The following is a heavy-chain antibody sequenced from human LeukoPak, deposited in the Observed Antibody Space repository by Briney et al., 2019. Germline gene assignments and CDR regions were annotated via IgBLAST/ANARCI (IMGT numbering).Heavy chain of an antibody. Sequence: GGSLRLSCVTSGFTFSNHAMTWVCQAPGKGLGWVAIISGDGGATVYPDSVKGRFTISRDSSKSTVFLQMNSLRDDDTAVYYCAKGMGAHCDGGCHSRILDHWGQGTLVTVSS. CDR3: AKGMGAHCDGGCHSRILDH. V-gene: IGHV3-23*01. D-gene: IGHD2-21*02. CDR2: ISGDGGAT. CDR1: GFTFSNHA. J-gene: IGHJ4*02.